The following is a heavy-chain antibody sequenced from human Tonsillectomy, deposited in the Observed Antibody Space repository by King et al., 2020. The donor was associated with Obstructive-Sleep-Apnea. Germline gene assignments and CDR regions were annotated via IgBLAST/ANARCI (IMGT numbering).Heavy chain of an antibody. CDR1: GFIFSNYW. CDR2: IKQDGREQ. D-gene: IGHD3-22*01. V-gene: IGHV3-7*03. CDR3: ARDPYDSSGYYYGAFDS. Sequence: VQLVESGGGLVQPGGSLRLSCAASGFIFSNYWMTWVRQAPGKGLEWVANIKQDGREQHYVDSVKGRLTISRDNAKNYLYLQMNSLRAEDTAVYYCARDPYDSSGYYYGAFDSWGQGTMVTVSS. J-gene: IGHJ3*02.